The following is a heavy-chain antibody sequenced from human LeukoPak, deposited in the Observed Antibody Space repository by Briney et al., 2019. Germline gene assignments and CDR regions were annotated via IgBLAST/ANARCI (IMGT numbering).Heavy chain of an antibody. Sequence: GGSLRLSCAASGFTFSDYYMSWIRQAPGKGLEWVSYISNSGTIIYYADSVKGRFTISRDNAKNSLYLQLNSLRAEETAVYYCARHREITFGGVIGIDYWGQGTLVTVSS. CDR2: ISNSGTII. CDR3: ARHREITFGGVIGIDY. D-gene: IGHD3-16*02. J-gene: IGHJ4*02. V-gene: IGHV3-11*04. CDR1: GFTFSDYY.